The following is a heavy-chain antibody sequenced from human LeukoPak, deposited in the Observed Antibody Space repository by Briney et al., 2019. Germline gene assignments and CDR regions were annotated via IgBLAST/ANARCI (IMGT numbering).Heavy chain of an antibody. V-gene: IGHV4-34*01. CDR2: INHSGST. J-gene: IGHJ4*02. Sequence: PSETLSLTCAVYGGSFSGYYWSWIRQPPGKGLEWIGEINHSGSTNYNPSLKSRVTISADTSKNQFSLKLSSVTAADTAVYYCARIAAAGTTGFDYWGQGTLVTVSS. CDR3: ARIAAAGTTGFDY. CDR1: GGSFSGYY. D-gene: IGHD6-13*01.